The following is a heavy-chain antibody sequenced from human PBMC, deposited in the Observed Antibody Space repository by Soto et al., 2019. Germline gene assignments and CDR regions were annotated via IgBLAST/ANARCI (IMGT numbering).Heavy chain of an antibody. CDR2: IRVKANNYAT. J-gene: IGHJ6*03. CDR1: GFPFSGSA. Sequence: GGSLRLSCAASGFPFSGSAMHWVRQASGKGLEWVGRIRVKANNYATAYAASVEGRFTISRDDSKNTVYLQMNSLKTEDTAVYYCTKKMSPLMDVWGKGTTVTVSS. V-gene: IGHV3-73*01. CDR3: TKKMSPLMDV.